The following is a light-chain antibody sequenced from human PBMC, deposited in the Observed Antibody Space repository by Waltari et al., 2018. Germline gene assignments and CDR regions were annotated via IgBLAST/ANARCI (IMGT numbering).Light chain of an antibody. Sequence: QSALTQPASVSGSPGQSITISSTGTSSDVGGYNYVPWYQQHPGKAPRLMIYDVSNRPSGVSNRFSGSKSGNTASLTISGLQAEDEADYHCSSYTSSSTLIFGGGTKLTVL. CDR1: SSDVGGYNY. V-gene: IGLV2-14*03. CDR3: SSYTSSSTLI. CDR2: DVS. J-gene: IGLJ2*01.